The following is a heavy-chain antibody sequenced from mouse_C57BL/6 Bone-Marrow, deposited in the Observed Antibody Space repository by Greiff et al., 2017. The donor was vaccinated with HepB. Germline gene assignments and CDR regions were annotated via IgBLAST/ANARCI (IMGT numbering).Heavy chain of an antibody. CDR1: GYTFTEYT. J-gene: IGHJ3*01. CDR3: ARNEWGPWFAY. V-gene: IGHV1-62-2*01. CDR2: FYPGSGSI. Sequence: VQLQQSGAELVKPGASVKLSCKASGYTFTEYTIHWVKQRSGQGLEWIGWFYPGSGSIKYNEKFKDKATLTANKSASTVYMELSSLTSKDSAVYFYARNEWGPWFAYWGQGKLVTVSA.